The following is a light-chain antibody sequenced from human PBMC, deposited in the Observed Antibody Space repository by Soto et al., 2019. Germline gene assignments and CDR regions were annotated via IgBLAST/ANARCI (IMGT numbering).Light chain of an antibody. CDR2: EVT. J-gene: IGLJ1*01. CDR3: SSYAGTAYV. Sequence: QSALTQPPSASGSPGQSVTISYTGTSSDVGGYNYVSWYQQHPGKVPKLMIYEVTKRPSGVPDRFSGSKSGNTAYLTVSGLQTEDEADYYCSSYAGTAYVFGTGTKVTVL. V-gene: IGLV2-8*01. CDR1: SSDVGGYNY.